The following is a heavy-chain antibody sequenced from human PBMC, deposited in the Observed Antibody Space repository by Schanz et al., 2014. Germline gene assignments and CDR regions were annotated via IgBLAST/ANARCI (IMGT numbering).Heavy chain of an antibody. Sequence: QVQLVESGGGVVQPGRSLRLSCAAYGFTLSSYAMHWVRQAPGKGLEWVVVISYDGSNKYYADSVKGRFTISRDNSKNTLYLQMNTLRAEDTAVYYCARDRGYCSGGTCYDYYYYGLDVWGQGTTVTVSS. D-gene: IGHD2-15*01. CDR3: ARDRGYCSGGTCYDYYYYGLDV. J-gene: IGHJ6*02. CDR1: GFTLSSYA. V-gene: IGHV3-30-3*01. CDR2: ISYDGSNK.